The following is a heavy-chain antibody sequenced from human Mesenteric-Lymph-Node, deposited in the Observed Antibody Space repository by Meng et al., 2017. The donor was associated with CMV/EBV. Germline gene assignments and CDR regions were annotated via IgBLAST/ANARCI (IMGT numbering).Heavy chain of an antibody. J-gene: IGHJ4*03. V-gene: IGHV4-4*01. CDR2: ISTSGSA. D-gene: IGHD6-6*01. Sequence: SGGTISSNTWWRWLRQPPGKGVELIGVISTSGSANYTPSLQSRVTISADKSKNQFYMRLSSVTAADTAVYFCARAQLADKIYCGFDFWGQGTMVTFSS. CDR3: ARAQLADKIYCGFDF. CDR1: GGTISSNTW.